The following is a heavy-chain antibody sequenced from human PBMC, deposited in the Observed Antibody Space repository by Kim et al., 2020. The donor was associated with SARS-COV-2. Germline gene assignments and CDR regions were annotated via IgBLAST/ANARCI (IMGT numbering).Heavy chain of an antibody. J-gene: IGHJ4*02. Sequence: YADCVKARFTVSRDKYKNTLYLQMGSLRPEDTSVYYCARVVYSSGWYFFDYWGQGTQVTVSS. D-gene: IGHD6-19*01. CDR3: ARVVYSSGWYFFDY. V-gene: IGHV3-64*02.